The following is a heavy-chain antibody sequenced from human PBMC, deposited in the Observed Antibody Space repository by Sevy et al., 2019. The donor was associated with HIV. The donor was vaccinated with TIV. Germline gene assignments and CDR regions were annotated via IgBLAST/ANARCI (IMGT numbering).Heavy chain of an antibody. Sequence: SETLSLTCTVSGGSVSSGSYYWSWIRQPPGKGLERIGYIYYSGSTNYNPSLKSRVTISVDTSKNQFSLKLSSVTAADTAVYYCARTAMDGTYYYYYYMDVWGKGTTVTVSS. CDR1: GGSVSSGSYY. CDR3: ARTAMDGTYYYYYYMDV. CDR2: IYYSGST. D-gene: IGHD5-18*01. V-gene: IGHV4-61*01. J-gene: IGHJ6*03.